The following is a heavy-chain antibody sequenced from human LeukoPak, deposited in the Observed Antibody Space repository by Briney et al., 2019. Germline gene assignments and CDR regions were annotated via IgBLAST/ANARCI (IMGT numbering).Heavy chain of an antibody. CDR1: GFTFSSYG. V-gene: IGHV3-30*02. D-gene: IGHD1-26*01. Sequence: GGSLRLSCAASGFTFSSYGMHWVRQAPAKGLEWVAFIQYDESKTFYGDSVKGRFTVSRDNSKNTLYLQMNSLRAEDTAVYYCSYSHLPNSYSGNYYCDYGGQGTQVTVCS. J-gene: IGHJ4*02. CDR2: IQYDESKT. CDR3: SYSHLPNSYSGNYYCDY.